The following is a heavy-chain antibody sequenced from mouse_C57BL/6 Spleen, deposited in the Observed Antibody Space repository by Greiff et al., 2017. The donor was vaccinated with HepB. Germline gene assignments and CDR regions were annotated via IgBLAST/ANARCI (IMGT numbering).Heavy chain of an antibody. V-gene: IGHV6-3*01. CDR1: GFTFSNYW. D-gene: IGHD2-12*01. CDR2: IRLKSDNYAT. J-gene: IGHJ1*03. CDR3: TSSYYRGYFDV. Sequence: EVKVVESGGGLVQPGGSMKLSCVASGFTFSNYWMNWVRQSPEKGLEWVAQIRLKSDNYATHYAESVKGRFTISRDDSKSSVYLQMNNLRAEDTGIYYCTSSYYRGYFDVWGTGTTVTVSS.